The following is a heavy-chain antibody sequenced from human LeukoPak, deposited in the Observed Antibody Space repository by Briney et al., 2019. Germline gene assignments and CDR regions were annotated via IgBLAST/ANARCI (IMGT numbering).Heavy chain of an antibody. CDR3: ASSPPGYGVDY. CDR1: GYTFTSYY. D-gene: IGHD4-17*01. Sequence: ASVKVSCKASGYTFTSYYMHWVRQAPGQGLEWMGIINPSGGSTSYAQKFQDRVTMTRDTSTSTVYMELSSLRSEDTAVYYCASSPPGYGVDYWGQGTLVTVSS. J-gene: IGHJ4*02. V-gene: IGHV1-46*01. CDR2: INPSGGST.